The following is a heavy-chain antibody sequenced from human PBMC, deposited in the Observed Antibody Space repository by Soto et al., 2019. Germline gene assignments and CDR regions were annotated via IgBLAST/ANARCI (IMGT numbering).Heavy chain of an antibody. CDR1: GDSVSSNSAA. J-gene: IGHJ4*02. V-gene: IGHV6-1*01. D-gene: IGHD6-13*01. CDR3: ARENVRQQQAYYFDY. Sequence: SQTLSLTCAISGDSVSSNSAAWNWIRQSPSRGLEWLGRTYYRSRWYNDYAVSVKSRITINPDTSKNQFSLQLNSVTPEDTAVYYCARENVRQQQAYYFDYWRQGTLVTVSS. CDR2: TYYRSRWYN.